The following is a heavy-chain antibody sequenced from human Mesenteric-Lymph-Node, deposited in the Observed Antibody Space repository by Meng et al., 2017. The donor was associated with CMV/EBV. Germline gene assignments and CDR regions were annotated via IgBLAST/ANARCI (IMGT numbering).Heavy chain of an antibody. CDR2: IYSGGSS. Sequence: GESLKISCAASGFSVSSNYMSWVRQTPGKGLEWVSVIYSGGSSYYPHSVKGRFTISRDNSKNTVYLHMNSLRADDTAVYYCARAYCSGTNCYAGLLEYWGQGTLVTVSS. CDR3: ARAYCSGTNCYAGLLEY. J-gene: IGHJ4*02. V-gene: IGHV3-53*01. CDR1: GFSVSSNY. D-gene: IGHD2-2*01.